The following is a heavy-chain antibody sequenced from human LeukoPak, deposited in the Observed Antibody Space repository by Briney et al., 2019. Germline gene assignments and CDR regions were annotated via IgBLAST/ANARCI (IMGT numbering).Heavy chain of an antibody. D-gene: IGHD5-18*01. V-gene: IGHV4-4*07. Sequence: SETLSLTCTVSGGSISSYYWSWIRQPAGKGLEWIGRIYTSGSTNYNPSLKSRVTMSVDTSKNQFSLKLSSVTAADTAVYYCARGRILRYYYYYGMDVWGQGTTVTVSS. CDR1: GGSISSYY. CDR2: IYTSGST. J-gene: IGHJ6*02. CDR3: ARGRILRYYYYYGMDV.